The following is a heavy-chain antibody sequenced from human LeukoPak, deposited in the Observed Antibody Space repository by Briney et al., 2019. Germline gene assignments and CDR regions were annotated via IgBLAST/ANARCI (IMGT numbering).Heavy chain of an antibody. J-gene: IGHJ5*02. Sequence: PSETLSLTCAVYGGSFSGYYWSWIRQPPGKGLEWIGEINHSGSTNSNPSLKSRVTISVDTSKNQFSLKLSSVTAADTAVYYRARDGGDVSSSWYNWFDPWGQGTLVTVSS. CDR3: ARDGGDVSSSWYNWFDP. D-gene: IGHD6-13*01. CDR1: GGSFSGYY. CDR2: INHSGST. V-gene: IGHV4-34*01.